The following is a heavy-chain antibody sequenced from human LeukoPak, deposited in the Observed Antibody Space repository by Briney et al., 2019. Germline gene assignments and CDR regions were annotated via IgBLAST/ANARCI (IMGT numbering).Heavy chain of an antibody. CDR1: GYTFTSYG. CDR2: MNPNSGNT. Sequence: ASVKVSCKASGYTFTSYGISWVRQATGQGLEWMGWMNPNSGNTGYAQKLQGRVTMTTDTSTSTAYMELRSLRSDDTAVYYCARVDSYDSSGRPDYWGQGTLVTVSS. D-gene: IGHD3-22*01. V-gene: IGHV1-18*01. CDR3: ARVDSYDSSGRPDY. J-gene: IGHJ4*02.